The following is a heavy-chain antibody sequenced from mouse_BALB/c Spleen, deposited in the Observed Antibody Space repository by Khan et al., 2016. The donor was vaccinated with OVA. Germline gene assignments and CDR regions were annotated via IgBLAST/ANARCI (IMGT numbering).Heavy chain of an antibody. J-gene: IGHJ2*01. Sequence: EVELVESGGGLVQPGGSRKLSCAASGFTFSTYGMHWVRQAPEKGLEWVAYISGDSSTVYYADTVKGRFTISRDNPKNTLFLQMTSLMSEDTARYYCATSYCYGYYFDYWGPGTTRTVSS. D-gene: IGHD1-1*01. CDR2: ISGDSSTV. V-gene: IGHV5-17*02. CDR1: GFTFSTYG. CDR3: ATSYCYGYYFDY.